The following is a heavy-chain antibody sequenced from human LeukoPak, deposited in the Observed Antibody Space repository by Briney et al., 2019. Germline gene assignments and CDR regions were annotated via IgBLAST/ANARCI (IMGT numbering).Heavy chain of an antibody. D-gene: IGHD5-18*01. CDR3: TRARGNSYGYFDQ. CDR1: GLTISGYW. V-gene: IGHV3-74*01. CDR2: INGDASST. Sequence: GGSLRLSCAASGLTISGYWMHWVRHGPGKGLVWVSRINGDASSTSYADSVKGRFTISRDNAKNTLYLQINSLRAEDTGVYYCTRARGNSYGYFDQWGQGTLVTVSS. J-gene: IGHJ4*02.